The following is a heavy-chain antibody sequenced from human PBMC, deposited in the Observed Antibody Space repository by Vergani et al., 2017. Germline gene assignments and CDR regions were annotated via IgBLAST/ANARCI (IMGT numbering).Heavy chain of an antibody. J-gene: IGHJ4*02. CDR2: IRSMSYGGTT. D-gene: IGHD3-3*01. Sequence: EVQLVESGGGLVQPGRSLRLSCTASGFTFGDYAVSWFRQAPGKGLEWVGFIRSMSYGGTTEYAASVKGRFSISRDDSKNTLYLQMNSLRAEDTAVYYCAGDSDFWSGYYTLGYWGQGTLVTVSS. V-gene: IGHV3-49*03. CDR3: AGDSDFWSGYYTLGY. CDR1: GFTFGDYA.